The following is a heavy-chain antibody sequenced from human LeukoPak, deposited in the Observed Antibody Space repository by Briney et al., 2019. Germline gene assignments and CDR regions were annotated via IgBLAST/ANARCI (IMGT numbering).Heavy chain of an antibody. V-gene: IGHV4-59*01. CDR2: IYYSGST. CDR3: ARGGGDDYYDSSGYPMSFDY. J-gene: IGHJ4*02. CDR1: GGSISSYY. Sequence: SEALSLTCTVSGGSISSYYWSWIRQPPGKGLEWIGYIYYSGSTNYNPSLKSRVTISVDTSKNQFSLKLSSVTAADTAVYYCARGGGDDYYDSSGYPMSFDYWGQGTLVTVSS. D-gene: IGHD3-22*01.